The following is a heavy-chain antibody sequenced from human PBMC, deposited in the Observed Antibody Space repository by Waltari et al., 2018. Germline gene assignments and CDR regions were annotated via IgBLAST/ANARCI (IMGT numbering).Heavy chain of an antibody. CDR1: GFTFSSYG. CDR2: IWYDGSNK. D-gene: IGHD6-19*01. Sequence: QVQLVESGGGVVQPGRSLRLSCAASGFTFSSYGMHWVRQAPGKGLEWVAVIWYDGSNKYYADSVKGRFTISRDNSKNTLYLQMNSLRAKDTAMYYCAKGEAVAGTYDAFDIWGQGTLVTVSS. J-gene: IGHJ3*02. CDR3: AKGEAVAGTYDAFDI. V-gene: IGHV3-30*18.